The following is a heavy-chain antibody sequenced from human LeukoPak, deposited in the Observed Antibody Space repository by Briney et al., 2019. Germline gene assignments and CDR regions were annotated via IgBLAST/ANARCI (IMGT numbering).Heavy chain of an antibody. J-gene: IGHJ4*02. CDR2: INPNSGGT. D-gene: IGHD2-15*01. V-gene: IGHV1-2*02. CDR3: ARATGYCSGGSCYDGDY. Sequence: GASVKVSCKASGYTFTGYYMHWVRQAPGQGLELMGWINPNSGGTNYAQKFQGRVTMTRDTSISTAYMELSRLRSDDTAVYYCARATGYCSGGSCYDGDYWGQGTLVTVSS. CDR1: GYTFTGYY.